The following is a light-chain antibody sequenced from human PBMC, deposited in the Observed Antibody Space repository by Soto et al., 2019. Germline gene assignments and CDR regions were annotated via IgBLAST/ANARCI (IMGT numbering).Light chain of an antibody. CDR2: DVT. V-gene: IGLV2-8*01. Sequence: QSALTQPPSASGSPGQSVTISCTGTNSDIGNYNDVSWYQQHPGEAPKLLIYDVTERPSRVPDRFSGSKSGNTASLTVSGLRREDEAHYYCSSYAGSNSPVVFGGGTKLTVL. CDR1: NSDIGNYND. J-gene: IGLJ2*01. CDR3: SSYAGSNSPVV.